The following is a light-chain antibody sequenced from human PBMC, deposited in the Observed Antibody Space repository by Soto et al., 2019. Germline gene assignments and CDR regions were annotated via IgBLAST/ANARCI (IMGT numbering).Light chain of an antibody. CDR2: KTY. CDR3: QHYDTYSP. Sequence: DIQMTQSPSTLSASVGDSVTITCRASQAISSRLAWYQQKPGKAPKLLIYKTYTLEGGVPSRFSGSGSGTEFTLTISSLQPDDLAIYYCQHYDTYSPFGGGTKVEIK. J-gene: IGKJ4*02. V-gene: IGKV1-5*03. CDR1: QAISSR.